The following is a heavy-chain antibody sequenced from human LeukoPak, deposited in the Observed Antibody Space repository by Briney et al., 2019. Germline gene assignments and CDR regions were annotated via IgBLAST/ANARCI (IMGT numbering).Heavy chain of an antibody. Sequence: GGSLRLSCAASGFTFSVYGMYWVRQAPGKGLEWVAVISYDTTNKYYTDSVKGRFTISRDNSKNTLYLQMNSLRAEDTAVYYCARAATMVRGAVKAFDIWGQGTMVTVSS. CDR2: ISYDTTNK. D-gene: IGHD3-10*01. CDR3: ARAATMVRGAVKAFDI. J-gene: IGHJ3*02. V-gene: IGHV3-30*03. CDR1: GFTFSVYG.